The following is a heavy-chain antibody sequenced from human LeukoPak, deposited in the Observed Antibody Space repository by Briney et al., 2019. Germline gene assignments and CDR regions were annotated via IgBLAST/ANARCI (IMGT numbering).Heavy chain of an antibody. CDR3: ARGRKKLTSYCSSTSCYAPFDY. D-gene: IGHD2-2*01. Sequence: SETLSLTCAVYGGSFSGYYWSWIRQPPGKGLEWIGEINHSGSTNYNPSLKSRVTISVDTSKNQFSLKLSSVTAADTAVYYCARGRKKLTSYCSSTSCYAPFDYWGQGTLVTVSS. CDR1: GGSFSGYY. CDR2: INHSGST. V-gene: IGHV4-34*01. J-gene: IGHJ4*02.